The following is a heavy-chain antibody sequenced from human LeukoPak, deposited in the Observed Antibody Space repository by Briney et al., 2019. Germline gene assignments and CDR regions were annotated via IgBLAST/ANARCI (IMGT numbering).Heavy chain of an antibody. D-gene: IGHD3-22*01. J-gene: IGHJ4*02. Sequence: PGGSLRLSCAASGFTFSSYAMGWVRQAPGKWLEWVSAISGSGGSTYYADSGKGRFTISRDNSKNTLYLQMNSLRAEDTAVYHCAKIGRMYYYDSSGYNDYWGQGTLVTVSS. V-gene: IGHV3-23*01. CDR1: GFTFSSYA. CDR2: ISGSGGST. CDR3: AKIGRMYYYDSSGYNDY.